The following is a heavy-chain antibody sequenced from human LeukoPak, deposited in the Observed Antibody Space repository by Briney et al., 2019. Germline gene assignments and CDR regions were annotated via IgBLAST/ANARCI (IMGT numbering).Heavy chain of an antibody. V-gene: IGHV1-18*01. Sequence: EASVKVSCKASGYPFTTYGISWLRQAPGQGLEWVGWISPYNGNTDDAQKVQGRVTMTTDTSTSTAHMQLRRLRSDDTAVYYCATLAQDYYDSSGYFWGQGTPLTVSS. J-gene: IGHJ4*02. CDR1: GYPFTTYG. CDR3: ATLAQDYYDSSGYF. D-gene: IGHD3-22*01. CDR2: ISPYNGNT.